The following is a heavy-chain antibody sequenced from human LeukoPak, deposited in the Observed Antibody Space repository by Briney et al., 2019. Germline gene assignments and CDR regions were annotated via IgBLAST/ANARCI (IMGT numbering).Heavy chain of an antibody. Sequence: GGSLRLSCVASGFTFSTSAMSWVRQAPGKGLEWVSSISGNGGTTSYADSVKGRFTVSRDNSKNTQYLQMNSLRTEDAALYYCAKGHLDGTYLYFDCWGQGILVTVSS. CDR1: GFTFSTSA. CDR3: AKGHLDGTYLYFDC. CDR2: ISGNGGTT. V-gene: IGHV3-23*01. D-gene: IGHD1-1*01. J-gene: IGHJ4*02.